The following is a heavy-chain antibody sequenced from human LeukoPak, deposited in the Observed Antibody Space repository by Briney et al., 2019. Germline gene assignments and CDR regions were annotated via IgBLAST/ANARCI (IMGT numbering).Heavy chain of an antibody. V-gene: IGHV3-48*01. CDR1: GVTFSSHS. CDR2: IGYGGSPI. Sequence: PGGSLRLSCAASGVTFSSHSMNWVRQAPGKGLEWVSYIGYGGSPIYYADSVRGRFTTSRDDARNSLYLHLHSLRVEDTAIYYCDRDFDSGARLDYWGQGTLVIVSS. D-gene: IGHD3-9*01. CDR3: DRDFDSGARLDY. J-gene: IGHJ4*02.